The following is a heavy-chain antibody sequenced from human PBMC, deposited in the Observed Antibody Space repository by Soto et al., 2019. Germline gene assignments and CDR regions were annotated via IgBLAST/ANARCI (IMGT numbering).Heavy chain of an antibody. Sequence: EVQLVESGGGLVQPGGSLRLSCAASGFTFRTYWMHWVRQAPGKGLVWVSRINADGSSTTYADSVKGRFTISRDDAKNPLYLQMNSLRGEDTAVYYCARDGRTGYCNGGSCSTEDCWGQGTLVTVSS. CDR3: ARDGRTGYCNGGSCSTEDC. V-gene: IGHV3-74*01. D-gene: IGHD2-15*01. CDR1: GFTFRTYW. CDR2: INADGSST. J-gene: IGHJ4*02.